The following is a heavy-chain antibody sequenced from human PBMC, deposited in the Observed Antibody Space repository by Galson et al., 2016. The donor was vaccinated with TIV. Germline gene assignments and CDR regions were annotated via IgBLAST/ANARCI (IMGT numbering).Heavy chain of an antibody. CDR2: IIPMLGVT. J-gene: IGHJ4*02. Sequence: SVKVSCKASGDTFSSYAISWVRQAPGQGLEWMGRIIPMLGVTNYAQNFQGRVTITADKSTSTVYMDLSNLRSDDTAVFFCAREGENRGSYIAYWGQGTLVTVSS. CDR3: AREGENRGSYIAY. D-gene: IGHD2-15*01. V-gene: IGHV1-69*04. CDR1: GDTFSSYA.